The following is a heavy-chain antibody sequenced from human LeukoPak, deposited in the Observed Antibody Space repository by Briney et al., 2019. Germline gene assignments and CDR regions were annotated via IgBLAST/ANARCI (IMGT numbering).Heavy chain of an antibody. V-gene: IGHV4-59*01. CDR1: GGSISSYY. D-gene: IGHD6-6*01. CDR2: IYYSGST. J-gene: IGHJ4*02. CDR3: ASMYSSSPNFDY. Sequence: PSETLSLTCTVSGGSISSYYWSWIRQPPGKGLEWIGYIYYSGSTNYIPSLKSRVTISVDTSKNQFSLKLSSVTAADTAVYYCASMYSSSPNFDYWGQGTLVTVSS.